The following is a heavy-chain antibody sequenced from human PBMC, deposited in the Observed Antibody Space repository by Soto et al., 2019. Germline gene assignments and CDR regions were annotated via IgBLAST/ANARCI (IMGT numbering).Heavy chain of an antibody. CDR1: GGSISSGGYS. Sequence: PWETLSLTCAVSGGSISSGGYSWSWIRQPPGKGLEWIGYIYHSGSTYYNPSLKSRVTISVDRSKNQFSLNLSSVTAADTAVYYCARRVDTAMDAFDYWGQGTLVTVSS. D-gene: IGHD5-18*01. CDR2: IYHSGST. J-gene: IGHJ4*02. V-gene: IGHV4-30-2*01. CDR3: ARRVDTAMDAFDY.